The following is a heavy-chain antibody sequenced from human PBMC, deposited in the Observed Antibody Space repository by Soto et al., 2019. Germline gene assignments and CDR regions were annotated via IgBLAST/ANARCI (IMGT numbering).Heavy chain of an antibody. V-gene: IGHV4-59*12. CDR1: GGSISSYY. Sequence: SETLSLTCTVSGGSISSYYWSWIRQPPGKGLEWIGYIYYSGSTNYNPSLKSRVTISVDTSKNQFSLKLSSVTAADTAVYYCVRDPGRYYYYYYGMDVWGQGTTVTVSS. CDR2: IYYSGST. CDR3: VRDPGRYYYYYYGMDV. J-gene: IGHJ6*02. D-gene: IGHD3-10*01.